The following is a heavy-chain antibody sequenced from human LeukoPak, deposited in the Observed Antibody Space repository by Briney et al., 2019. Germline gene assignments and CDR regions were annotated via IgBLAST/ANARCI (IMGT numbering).Heavy chain of an antibody. CDR3: ARDTDGGSAIDY. D-gene: IGHD1-26*01. Sequence: GGSLRLSCAASGCTFSSYGMHWVRQAPGKGLEWVAVIWYDGSNKYYADSVKGRFTISRDNSKNTLYLQMSSLRAEDTAVYYCARDTDGGSAIDYWGQGTLVTVSS. CDR1: GCTFSSYG. J-gene: IGHJ4*02. V-gene: IGHV3-33*01. CDR2: IWYDGSNK.